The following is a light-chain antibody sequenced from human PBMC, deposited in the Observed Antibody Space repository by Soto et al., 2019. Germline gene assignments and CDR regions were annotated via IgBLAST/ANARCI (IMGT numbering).Light chain of an antibody. CDR1: QSISSY. CDR2: AAS. CDR3: QQSYSTWLT. V-gene: IGKV1-39*01. J-gene: IGKJ4*01. Sequence: IQMTQSPSSLSASVGDRVTITCRASQSISSYLNWYQQKPGKAPKLLIYAASSLQSGVPSRFSGSGSGTDFTLTISSLQPEDFATYYCQQSYSTWLTFGGGTKVEIK.